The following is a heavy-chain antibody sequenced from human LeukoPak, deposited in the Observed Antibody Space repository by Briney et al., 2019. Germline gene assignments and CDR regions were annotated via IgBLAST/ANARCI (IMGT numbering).Heavy chain of an antibody. J-gene: IGHJ2*01. V-gene: IGHV4-39*01. Sequence: SETLSLTCTVSGGSIRSSYYYWGWIRQPPGKGLEWIGSIYVSGSTYYNPSLKSRVTISVDTSKNQFSLKLNSVTAADTAVYYCARGVTMIVVVIHDWYFDLWGRGTLVTVSS. CDR2: IYVSGST. D-gene: IGHD3-22*01. CDR3: ARGVTMIVVVIHDWYFDL. CDR1: GGSIRSSYYY.